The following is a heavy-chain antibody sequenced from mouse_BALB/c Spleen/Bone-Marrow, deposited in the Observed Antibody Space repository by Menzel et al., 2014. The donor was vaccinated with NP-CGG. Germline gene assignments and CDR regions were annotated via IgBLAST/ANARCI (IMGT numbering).Heavy chain of an antibody. Sequence: QVQLKQSGAELVRPGASVKLSCKASGYTFTSYWMNWVKQRPEQGLEWIGRIDPYDSETHYNQKFKDKAILTVDKSSSTAYMQPSSLTSEDSAVYYCASYDGYPWFAYWGQGTLVTVSA. CDR3: ASYDGYPWFAY. CDR2: IDPYDSET. V-gene: IGHV1-74*01. J-gene: IGHJ3*01. CDR1: GYTFTSYW. D-gene: IGHD2-3*01.